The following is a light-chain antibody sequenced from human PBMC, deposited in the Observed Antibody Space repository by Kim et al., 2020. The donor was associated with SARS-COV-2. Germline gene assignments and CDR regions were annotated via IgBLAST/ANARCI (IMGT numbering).Light chain of an antibody. V-gene: IGKV3-15*01. CDR3: QQYNNWPAT. CDR2: GAS. Sequence: VSPGERATLSCRASQSVSSNLAWYQQKPGQALRLLIYGASTRATGIPARFSGSGSGTEFTLTISSLQSEDFAVYYCQQYNNWPATFGPGTKVDIK. J-gene: IGKJ3*01. CDR1: QSVSSN.